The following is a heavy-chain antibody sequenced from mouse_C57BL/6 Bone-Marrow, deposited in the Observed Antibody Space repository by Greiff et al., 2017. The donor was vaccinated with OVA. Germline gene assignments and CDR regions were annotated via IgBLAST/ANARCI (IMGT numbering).Heavy chain of an antibody. V-gene: IGHV1-82*01. CDR1: GYAFSSSW. D-gene: IGHD1-1*01. Sequence: VKLMESGPELVKPGASVKISCKASGYAFSSSWMNWVKQRPGKGLEWIGRIYPGDGDTNYNGKFKGKATLTADKSSSTAYMQLSSLTSEDSAVYFCARSAYGWFAYWGQGTLVTVSA. J-gene: IGHJ3*01. CDR3: ARSAYGWFAY. CDR2: IYPGDGDT.